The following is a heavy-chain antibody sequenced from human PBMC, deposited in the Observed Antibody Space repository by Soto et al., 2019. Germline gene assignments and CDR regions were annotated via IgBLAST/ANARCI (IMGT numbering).Heavy chain of an antibody. CDR1: GGSIISCGYS. V-gene: IGHV4-30-2*01. CDR2: IYHSGST. CDR3: ATRPKSQQWLPYFXY. D-gene: IGHD6-19*01. Sequence: PSETLSLTCAVSGGSIISCGYSWSWIRQPPGKGLEWIGYIYHSGSTYYNPSLKSRVTISVDRSKNQFSLKLSSVTAADTAVYYCATRPKSQQWLPYFXYWGQGTLVXVSS. J-gene: IGHJ4*02.